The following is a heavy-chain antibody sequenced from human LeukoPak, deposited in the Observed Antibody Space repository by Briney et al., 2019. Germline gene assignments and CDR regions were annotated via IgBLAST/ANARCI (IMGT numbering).Heavy chain of an antibody. Sequence: PSQTLPLTCAVSGGSISSGGYSWSWIRQPPGKGLEWIGYIYHSGSTYYNPSLKSRVTISVDRSKNQFSLKLSSVTAADTAVYYCARGCGGDCYSGFLGFDYWGQGTLVPVSS. CDR2: IYHSGST. J-gene: IGHJ4*02. CDR3: ARGCGGDCYSGFLGFDY. V-gene: IGHV4-30-2*01. D-gene: IGHD2-21*02. CDR1: GGSISSGGYS.